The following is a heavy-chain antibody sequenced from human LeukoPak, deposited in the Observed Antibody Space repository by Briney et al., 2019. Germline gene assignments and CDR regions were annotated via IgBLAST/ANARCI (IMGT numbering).Heavy chain of an antibody. V-gene: IGHV3-7*01. CDR3: ARYGVDTAMVFDY. CDR2: IKQDGSEK. D-gene: IGHD5-18*01. CDR1: GLTFSSYC. J-gene: IGHJ4*02. Sequence: GGSLRLSCAASGLTFSSYCMSWVRQAPGKGLEWVANIKQDGSEKYYVDSVKGRFTISRDNAKNSLYLQMNSLRAEDTAVYYCARYGVDTAMVFDYWGQGTLVTVSS.